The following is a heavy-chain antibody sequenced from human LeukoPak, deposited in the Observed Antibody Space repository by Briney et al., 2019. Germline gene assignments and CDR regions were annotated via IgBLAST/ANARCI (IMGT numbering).Heavy chain of an antibody. D-gene: IGHD2-2*01. CDR2: IYYSGST. V-gene: IGHV4-31*03. CDR3: ARAPRDQLLPEYYFDC. CDR1: GGSISSGGYH. J-gene: IGHJ4*02. Sequence: SQTLSLTCTVSGGSISSGGYHWSWIRQHPGKGLEWIGYIYYSGSTYYNPSLKSRVTISVDTSKNQFSLKLSSVTAADTAVYYCARAPRDQLLPEYYFDCWGQGTLVTVSS.